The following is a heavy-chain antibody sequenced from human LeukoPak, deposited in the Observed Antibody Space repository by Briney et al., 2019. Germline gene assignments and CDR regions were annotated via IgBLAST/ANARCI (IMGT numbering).Heavy chain of an antibody. CDR2: IYYSGST. J-gene: IGHJ4*02. CDR3: ARALSITMVRGVVLYFDY. CDR1: GGSISSGDYY. Sequence: SETLSLTCTVSGGSISSGDYYWSWIRQPPGKGLEWIGNIYYSGSTYYNPSLKSRVTISVDTSKNQFSLKLSSVTAADTAVYYCARALSITMVRGVVLYFDYWGQGTLVTVSS. D-gene: IGHD3-10*01. V-gene: IGHV4-30-4*01.